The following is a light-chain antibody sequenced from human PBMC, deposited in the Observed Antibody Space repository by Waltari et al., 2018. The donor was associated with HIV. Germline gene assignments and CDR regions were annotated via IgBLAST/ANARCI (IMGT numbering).Light chain of an antibody. J-gene: IGKJ5*01. CDR1: QRISDW. CDR2: GAS. Sequence: DIQMTQSPSTLSASVGDRVTITCRASQRISDWLAWYQQKPGKAPKLLIDGASSLQSRVPSRFSGSGSGTEFTLTISSLQPDDFATYYCQQYNSYLITFGQGTRLEIK. V-gene: IGKV1-5*03. CDR3: QQYNSYLIT.